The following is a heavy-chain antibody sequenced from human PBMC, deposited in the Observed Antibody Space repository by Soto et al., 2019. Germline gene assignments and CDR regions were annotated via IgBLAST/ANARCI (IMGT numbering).Heavy chain of an antibody. CDR2: ISWNSGSI. D-gene: IGHD3-10*01. J-gene: IGHJ6*02. CDR3: AKDMRRRSGFGELVSFFYYYYYGMDV. Sequence: EVQLVESGGGLVQPGRSLRLSCAASGFTFDDYAMHWVRQAPGKGLEWVSGISWNSGSIGYADSVKGRFTISRDNAKNSLYLQMNSLRAEDTALYYCAKDMRRRSGFGELVSFFYYYYYGMDVWGQGTTVTVSS. CDR1: GFTFDDYA. V-gene: IGHV3-9*01.